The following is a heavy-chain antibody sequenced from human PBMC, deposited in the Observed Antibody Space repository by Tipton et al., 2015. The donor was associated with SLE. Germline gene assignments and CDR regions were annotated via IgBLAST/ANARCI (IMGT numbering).Heavy chain of an antibody. V-gene: IGHV3-21*01. Sequence: GSLRLSCAASGFTFSSYSMNWVRQAPGKGLEWVSSISSSSSYIYYADSVKGRFTISRDNAKNTLYLQMNSLRAEDTAVYYCARAHYDFRSYNLDYWGQGTLVTVSS. CDR3: ARAHYDFRSYNLDY. D-gene: IGHD3-3*01. J-gene: IGHJ4*02. CDR1: GFTFSSYS. CDR2: ISSSSSYI.